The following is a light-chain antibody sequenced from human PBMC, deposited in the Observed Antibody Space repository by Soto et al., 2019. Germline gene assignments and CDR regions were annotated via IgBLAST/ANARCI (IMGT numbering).Light chain of an antibody. CDR1: QIVAYTS. CDR2: GAS. V-gene: IGKV3-20*01. Sequence: DIVLKPSPAPLSLSPGESATLSCRASQIVAYTSLAWYQQKTGQAPRLLIYGASNRATGIPDRFSGSGSGTAFTLLIRRLEPADFAVHYCHHSGTAPFTFGHGTKVDIK. J-gene: IGKJ3*01. CDR3: HHSGTAPFT.